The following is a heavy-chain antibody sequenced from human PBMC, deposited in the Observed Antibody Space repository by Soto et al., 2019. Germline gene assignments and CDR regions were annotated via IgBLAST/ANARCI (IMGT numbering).Heavy chain of an antibody. CDR1: GGSISSYY. V-gene: IGHV4-59*01. J-gene: IGHJ1*01. Sequence: SETLSLTCTVSGGSISSYYWSWIRQPPGKGLEWIGYIYYSGSTNYNPSLKSRVTISVDTSKNQFSLKLSSVTAADTAVYYCARDYCSGGSCYSGFQHWGQGTLVTVSS. CDR3: ARDYCSGGSCYSGFQH. CDR2: IYYSGST. D-gene: IGHD2-15*01.